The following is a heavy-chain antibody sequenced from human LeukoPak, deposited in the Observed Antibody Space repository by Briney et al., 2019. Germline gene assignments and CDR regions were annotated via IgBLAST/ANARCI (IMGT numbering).Heavy chain of an antibody. J-gene: IGHJ4*02. CDR3: ARLADTTC. V-gene: IGHV5-51*01. CDR2: ILRDDSDT. Sequence: GESLKSSCKGSAYTFTNYWVVCVGQMPGKGLEWVGSILRDDSDTRYSPSSRGQVTFSADHAISTAFLQWTSLKASDTAIYFCARLADTTCWGQGTLVTVSS. D-gene: IGHD2-2*01. CDR1: AYTFTNYW.